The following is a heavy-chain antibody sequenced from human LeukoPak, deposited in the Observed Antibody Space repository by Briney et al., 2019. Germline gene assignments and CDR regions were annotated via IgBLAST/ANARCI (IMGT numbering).Heavy chain of an antibody. J-gene: IGHJ3*02. Sequence: NPSETLSLTCTVSGGSISSSSYYWGWIRQPPGKGLEWIGSIYYSGSTYYNPSLKSRVTISLDTSRNQFSLKLSSVTAADTAVYFCARGPYSYDSSGAFDIWGQGTMVTVSS. CDR2: IYYSGST. D-gene: IGHD3-22*01. CDR3: ARGPYSYDSSGAFDI. CDR1: GGSISSSSYY. V-gene: IGHV4-39*07.